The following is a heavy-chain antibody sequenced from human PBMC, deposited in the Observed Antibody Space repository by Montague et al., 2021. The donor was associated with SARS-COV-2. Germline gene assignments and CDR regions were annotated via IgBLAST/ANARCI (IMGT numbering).Heavy chain of an antibody. D-gene: IGHD5-18*01. J-gene: IGHJ6*02. CDR2: IDWDDDDK. CDR3: ARMPVDTAMVGILGPYYGMDV. Sequence: PALVKPTQTLTLTCTFSGFSLSTSGMCVSWIRQPPGKALEWLALIDWDDDDKYYSTSLKTRLTISKDTSKNQVVLTMTNMDPVDTATYYCARMPVDTAMVGILGPYYGMDVWGQGTTVTVSS. V-gene: IGHV2-70*01. CDR1: GFSLSTSGMC.